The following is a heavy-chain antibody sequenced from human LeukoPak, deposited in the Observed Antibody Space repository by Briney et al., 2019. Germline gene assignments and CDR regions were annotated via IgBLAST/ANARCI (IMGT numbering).Heavy chain of an antibody. J-gene: IGHJ4*02. CDR2: IRYDGSNK. D-gene: IGHD4-17*01. V-gene: IGHV3-30*02. CDR3: ARRLRVTRPFDY. Sequence: GGSLRLSCAASGFTFSSYGMHWVRQAPGKGLEWVAFIRYDGSNKYYADSVKGRFTISRDNAKNSLYLQMNSLRAEDTAVYYCARRLRVTRPFDYWGQGTLVTVSS. CDR1: GFTFSSYG.